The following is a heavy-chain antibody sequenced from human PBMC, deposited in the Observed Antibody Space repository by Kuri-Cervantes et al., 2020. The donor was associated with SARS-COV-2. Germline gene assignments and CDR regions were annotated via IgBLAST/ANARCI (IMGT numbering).Heavy chain of an antibody. CDR1: GYTFTSYG. J-gene: IGHJ3*02. V-gene: IGHV1-18*01. CDR3: ARESVYQLLMVDAFDI. CDR2: ISAYNGNT. D-gene: IGHD2-2*01. Sequence: ASVKVSCKASGYTFTSYGISWVRQAPGQGLEWMGWISAYNGNTNYAQKLQGRVTMTTDTSTSTAYMELRSLRAEDTAVYYCARESVYQLLMVDAFDIWGQGTMVTVSS.